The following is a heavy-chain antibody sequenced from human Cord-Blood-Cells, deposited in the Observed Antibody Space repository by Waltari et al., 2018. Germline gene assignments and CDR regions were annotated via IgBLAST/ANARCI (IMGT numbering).Heavy chain of an antibody. J-gene: IGHJ3*02. V-gene: IGHV1-69*01. D-gene: IGHD6-13*01. CDR2: IIPIFGTA. CDR3: ARQQQLDAFDI. CDR1: GPTFSSYA. Sequence: QVQLVQSGADVKQPGFSVKVPCKASGPTFSSYAFSWARQAPGQGLEWMRGIIPIFGTANYAQKFQGRVTITADESTSTAYMELSSLRSEDTAVYYCARQQQLDAFDIWGQGTMVTVSS.